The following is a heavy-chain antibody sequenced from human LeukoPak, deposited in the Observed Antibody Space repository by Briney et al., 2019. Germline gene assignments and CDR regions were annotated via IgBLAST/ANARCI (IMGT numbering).Heavy chain of an antibody. CDR2: IYYTGST. Sequence: SETPSLTCTVSGGSISSHYWTWIRQPPGKGLEWIGYIYYTGSTRYNASLKSRVTISVDTSKNQFSLKLSSVTAADTAIYYCARHVKYGSAYYEDYWGQGTLVTVSS. D-gene: IGHD3-10*01. CDR3: ARHVKYGSAYYEDY. J-gene: IGHJ4*02. CDR1: GGSISSHY. V-gene: IGHV4-59*08.